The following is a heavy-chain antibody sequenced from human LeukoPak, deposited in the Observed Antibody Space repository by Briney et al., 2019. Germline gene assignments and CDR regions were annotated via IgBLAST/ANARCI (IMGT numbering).Heavy chain of an antibody. D-gene: IGHD6-13*01. CDR1: GFTFSSYG. CDR3: DCRPIAAAGHDAFDI. Sequence: GGCLRLSCAASGFTFSSYGMHWVRQAPGKGLEWVAFIRYDGSNKYYADSVKGRFTISRDNSKNTLYLQMNSLRAEDTAVYYCDCRPIAAAGHDAFDIWGQGTMVTVSS. CDR2: IRYDGSNK. J-gene: IGHJ3*02. V-gene: IGHV3-30*02.